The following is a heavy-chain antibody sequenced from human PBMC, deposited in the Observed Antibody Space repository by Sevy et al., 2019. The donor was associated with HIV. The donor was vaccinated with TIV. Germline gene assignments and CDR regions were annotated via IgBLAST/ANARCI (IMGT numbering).Heavy chain of an antibody. CDR3: ARVRLGYCISTSCYEFGY. CDR1: GFTFSSYA. J-gene: IGHJ4*02. V-gene: IGHV3-30-3*01. D-gene: IGHD2-2*01. Sequence: GGSLRLSCAASGFTFSSYAMHWVRQAPGKGLEWVAVISYDGSNKYYADSVKRRFTISRDNSKNTLYLQMNSLRAEDTAVYYCARVRLGYCISTSCYEFGYWGQGTLVTVSS. CDR2: ISYDGSNK.